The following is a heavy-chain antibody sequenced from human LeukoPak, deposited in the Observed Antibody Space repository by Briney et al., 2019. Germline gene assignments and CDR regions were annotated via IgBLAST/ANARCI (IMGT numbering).Heavy chain of an antibody. Sequence: GGSLRLSCAASGFTFSSYAMHWVRQAPGKGLEWVAVISYDGSNKYYADSVKGRFTISRDNSKNTLYLQMNSLRAEDTAVYYCARVRYSLDYWGQGTLVTVSS. CDR2: ISYDGSNK. J-gene: IGHJ4*02. CDR3: ARVRYSLDY. CDR1: GFTFSSYA. D-gene: IGHD5-18*01. V-gene: IGHV3-30-3*01.